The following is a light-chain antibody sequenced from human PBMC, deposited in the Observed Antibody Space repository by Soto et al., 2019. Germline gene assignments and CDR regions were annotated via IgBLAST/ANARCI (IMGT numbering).Light chain of an antibody. CDR2: DVA. CDR1: SSDVGGSNF. Sequence: QSALTRPASVSDSPGQSITIPCTGTSSDVGGSNFVSWYQQHPGKPPKLIIYDVANRPSGVSNRFSGSKSGSTASLIISRLQTEDEADYYCVSYTSSTTYVFGTGTKVTVL. V-gene: IGLV2-14*03. J-gene: IGLJ1*01. CDR3: VSYTSSTTYV.